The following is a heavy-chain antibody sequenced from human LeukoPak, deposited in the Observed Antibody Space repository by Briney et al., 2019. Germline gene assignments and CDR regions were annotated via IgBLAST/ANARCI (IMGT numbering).Heavy chain of an antibody. D-gene: IGHD3-22*01. Sequence: GGSLRLSCAASGFTFTSYSMNWVRQAPGKGLEWVSYISSSSGTIYYADSVKGRFTISRDNAKNSLYLQMNSLRAEDTAVYYCARDSGYDSSGYPIPPLNYWGQGTLVTVPS. CDR3: ARDSGYDSSGYPIPPLNY. CDR2: ISSSSGTI. V-gene: IGHV3-48*01. CDR1: GFTFTSYS. J-gene: IGHJ4*02.